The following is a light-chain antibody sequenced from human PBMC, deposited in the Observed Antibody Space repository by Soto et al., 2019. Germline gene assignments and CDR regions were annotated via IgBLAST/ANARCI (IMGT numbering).Light chain of an antibody. CDR1: SSNIGSNH. J-gene: IGLJ2*01. V-gene: IGLV1-44*01. CDR2: RSD. CDR3: AAWDDSRYGVV. Sequence: QSVLTQSPSASGTPGQRVFIACSGSSSNIGSNHVNWYRHLPGAAPKLLIFRSDQRPSGVPDRFSGSKSGTTASLAISGLQSGDEADYYCAAWDDSRYGVVFGGGTKLTVL.